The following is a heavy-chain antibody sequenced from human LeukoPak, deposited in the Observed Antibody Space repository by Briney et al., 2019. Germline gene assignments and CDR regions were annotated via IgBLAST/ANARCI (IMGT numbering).Heavy chain of an antibody. Sequence: GESLKISCKASGCSFTNYWIGLVRQMPGKGLEWMGIIYPGESDTRYSPSFQGQVTISADKSISTAYLQRSSLQASDTAMYYCATYAGSSSKYFQDWGQGTLVTVSS. CDR3: ATYAGSSSKYFQD. D-gene: IGHD3-10*01. J-gene: IGHJ1*01. V-gene: IGHV5-51*01. CDR2: IYPGESDT. CDR1: GCSFTNYW.